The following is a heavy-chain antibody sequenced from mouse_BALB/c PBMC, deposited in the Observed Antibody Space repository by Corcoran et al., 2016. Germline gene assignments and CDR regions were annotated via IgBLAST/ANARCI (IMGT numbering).Heavy chain of an antibody. V-gene: IGHV14-3*02. CDR2: IDPANGNT. CDR3: ALYGNYYYAMDY. Sequence: EVQLQQSGAELVKPGASVKLSCTASDFNIKDTYMHWVKQRPEQGLEWIGRIDPANGNTKYDPKFQGKATITADTSSNTAYLQLSSLTSEDTAVYYCALYGNYYYAMDYWGQGTSVTVSS. J-gene: IGHJ4*01. CDR1: DFNIKDTY. D-gene: IGHD2-10*02.